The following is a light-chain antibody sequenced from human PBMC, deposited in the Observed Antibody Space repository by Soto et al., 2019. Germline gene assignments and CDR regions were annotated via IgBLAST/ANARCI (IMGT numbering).Light chain of an antibody. CDR2: AAS. Sequence: DIQLTQSPSFLSASVGDRVTITCRASQGIGSSLVWYQQKPGKAPMLLIYAASTLQTGVPSRFSGSGSGTEFTLTVSSLQPEDFATYYCEQLSSYPPVTFGQGTRLEIK. J-gene: IGKJ5*01. CDR1: QGIGSS. V-gene: IGKV1-9*01. CDR3: EQLSSYPPVT.